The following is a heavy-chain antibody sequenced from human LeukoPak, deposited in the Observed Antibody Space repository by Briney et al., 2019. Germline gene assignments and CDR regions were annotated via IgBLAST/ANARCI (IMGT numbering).Heavy chain of an antibody. J-gene: IGHJ4*02. V-gene: IGHV1-8*01. D-gene: IGHD2-15*01. CDR3: ARGGYCSGGSCYPGGFDY. CDR1: GYTFTSYD. Sequence: ASVKVSCKASGYTFTSYDINWVRQATGQGLEWMGWMNPNSGNTGYAQKFQGRVTMTRNTSISTAYMELSSLRSEDTAVYYCARGGYCSGGSCYPGGFDYWGQGTLVTVSS. CDR2: MNPNSGNT.